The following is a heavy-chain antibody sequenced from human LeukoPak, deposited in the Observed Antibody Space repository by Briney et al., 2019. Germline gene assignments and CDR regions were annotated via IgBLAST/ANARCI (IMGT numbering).Heavy chain of an antibody. Sequence: GGTLRLSCAASGFTFSNHGMNWVRQASGKGLEWVSAISGSGGSTYYADSVKGRFTISRDNSKNTLYLQMNSLRAEDTAVYYCAKICHAAGNSLIAFDYWGQGTLVTVSS. J-gene: IGHJ4*02. CDR3: AKICHAAGNSLIAFDY. CDR2: ISGSGGST. V-gene: IGHV3-23*01. D-gene: IGHD6-19*01. CDR1: GFTFSNHG.